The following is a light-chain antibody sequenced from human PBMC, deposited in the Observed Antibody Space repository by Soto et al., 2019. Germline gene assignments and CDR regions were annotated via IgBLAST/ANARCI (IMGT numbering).Light chain of an antibody. J-gene: IGLJ1*01. V-gene: IGLV2-14*01. CDR2: DVS. CDR1: SSDVGGYNY. CDR3: SSYTSSSTYV. Sequence: QSALTQPASVSGSPGQSITISCTGTSSDVGGYNYVSWYQQHPGKAPKLMIYDVSNRPSGVSNRFSGSKSGNTASLTISGLQAEDAADYYCSSYTSSSTYVFGTGPMLTVL.